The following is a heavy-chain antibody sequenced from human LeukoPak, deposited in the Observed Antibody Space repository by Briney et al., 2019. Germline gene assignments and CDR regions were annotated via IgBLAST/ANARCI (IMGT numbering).Heavy chain of an antibody. CDR2: INPNSGGT. Sequence: ASVKVSCKASGYTFTGYYMHWVRQAPGQGLEWMGWINPNSGGTNYAQKFQGRVTTTRDTSISTAYMELSRLRSDDTAVYYCARDRAYYDFWTPGFDPWGQGTLVTVSS. V-gene: IGHV1-2*02. CDR3: ARDRAYYDFWTPGFDP. CDR1: GYTFTGYY. D-gene: IGHD3-3*01. J-gene: IGHJ5*02.